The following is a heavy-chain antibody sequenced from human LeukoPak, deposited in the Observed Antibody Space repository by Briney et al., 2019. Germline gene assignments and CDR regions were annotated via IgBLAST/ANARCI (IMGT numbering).Heavy chain of an antibody. V-gene: IGHV4-38-2*02. J-gene: IGHJ6*03. CDR3: ARPARSGFGELLSKDYYYYYMDV. Sequence: SETLSLTCTVSGYSISSAYYWGWIRQAPGKGLEWIGSIYYSGSTYYNPSLKSRVTISVDTSKNQFSLKLSSVTAADTAVYYCARPARSGFGELLSKDYYYYYMDVWGKGTTVTISS. CDR2: IYYSGST. CDR1: GYSISSAYY. D-gene: IGHD3-10*01.